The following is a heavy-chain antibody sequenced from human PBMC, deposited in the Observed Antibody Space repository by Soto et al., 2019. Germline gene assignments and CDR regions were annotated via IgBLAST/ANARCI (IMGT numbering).Heavy chain of an antibody. J-gene: IGHJ3*02. CDR1: GGSFSGYY. CDR2: INHSGST. CDR3: VRFSQCAFDI. Sequence: SETLSLTCAVYGGSFSGYYLSWIRQPPGKGLEWIGEINHSGSTNYNPSLESRVTISVDTSKNQFSLKLSSVTAADTAVYYCVRFSQCAFDIWGQGTMVTVSS. V-gene: IGHV4-34*01. D-gene: IGHD6-19*01.